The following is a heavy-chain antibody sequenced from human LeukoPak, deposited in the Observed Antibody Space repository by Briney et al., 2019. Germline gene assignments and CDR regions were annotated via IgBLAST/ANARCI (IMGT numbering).Heavy chain of an antibody. CDR2: IYWNDDK. CDR1: GFSLSTSGVG. CDR3: AHSPFPVYCSSTSCYDEQNYFDY. J-gene: IGHJ4*02. V-gene: IGHV2-5*01. D-gene: IGHD2-2*01. Sequence: SGPTLVKPTQTLTLTCTFSGFSLSTSGVGVGWIRQPPGKALEWLALIYWNDDKRYSPSLKSRLTITKDTSKNQVVLTMTNMDPVDTATYYCAHSPFPVYCSSTSCYDEQNYFDYWGQGTLVTVSS.